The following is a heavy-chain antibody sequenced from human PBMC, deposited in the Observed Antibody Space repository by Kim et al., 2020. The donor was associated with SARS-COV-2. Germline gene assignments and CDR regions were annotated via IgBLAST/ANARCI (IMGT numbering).Heavy chain of an antibody. J-gene: IGHJ4*02. Sequence: EPKVQGRVTLTKDTSTSTVYMELSSLRSEGTAVYYCARDPIAAAGVFDYWGQGTLVTVSS. V-gene: IGHV1-46*01. CDR3: ARDPIAAAGVFDY. D-gene: IGHD6-13*01.